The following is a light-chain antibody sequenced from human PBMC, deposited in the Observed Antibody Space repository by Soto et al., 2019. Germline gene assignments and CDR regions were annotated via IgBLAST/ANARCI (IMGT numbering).Light chain of an antibody. J-gene: IGLJ3*02. V-gene: IGLV1-47*01. CDR1: NSNIESNY. CDR2: KDD. Sequence: QSLLTQTPSASGTPGQRVTISCSGSNSNIESNYVYWYQQFPRTAPKLLIYKDDQRPSGVPDRFSGSKSGASASLAISRLRSEDEADYYCALRDDRLSGDWVFGGGTQLTVL. CDR3: ALRDDRLSGDWV.